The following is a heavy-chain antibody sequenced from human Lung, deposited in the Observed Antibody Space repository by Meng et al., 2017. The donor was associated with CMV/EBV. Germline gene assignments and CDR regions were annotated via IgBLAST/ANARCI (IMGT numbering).Heavy chain of an antibody. D-gene: IGHD6-13*01. CDR2: IIPIFGTA. CDR3: ATSIVAAGGAFDI. Sequence: SVXVSXXASGDTFSSYAISWVRQAPGQGLEWMGGIIPIFGTANYAQKFQGRVTITTDESTSTAYMELSSLRSEDTAVYYCATSIVAAGGAFDIWGQGTMVTVSS. CDR1: GDTFSSYA. V-gene: IGHV1-69*05. J-gene: IGHJ3*02.